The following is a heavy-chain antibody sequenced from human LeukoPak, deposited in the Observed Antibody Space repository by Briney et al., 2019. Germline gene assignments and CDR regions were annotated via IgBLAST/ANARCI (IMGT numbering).Heavy chain of an antibody. D-gene: IGHD3-22*01. CDR1: GGSISSSNW. J-gene: IGHJ4*02. CDR2: IYHSGSA. Sequence: SESLSLTCAVSGGSISSSNWWSWVRQPPGKGLEWIGEIYHSGSANYNPSLKSRVTISVDKSKNQFSLKLSSVTAADTAVYYCASAGHDGRGYKVCWGQGTLVTVSS. CDR3: ASAGHDGRGYKVC. V-gene: IGHV4-4*02.